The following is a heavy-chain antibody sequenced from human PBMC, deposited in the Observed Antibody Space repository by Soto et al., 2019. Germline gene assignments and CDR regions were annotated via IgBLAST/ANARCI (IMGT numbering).Heavy chain of an antibody. J-gene: IGHJ4*02. CDR1: GYTFTIYY. D-gene: IGHD1-20*01. V-gene: IGHV1-46*01. CDR2: INPSGGST. CDR3: ARDPSITGTTIPFDY. Sequence: ASVKVSCKASGYTFTIYYMHWVRQAPGQGLEWMGIINPSGGSTSYAQKFQGRVTMTRDTSTSTVYMELSSLRSEDTAVYYCARDPSITGTTIPFDYWGQGTLVTVSS.